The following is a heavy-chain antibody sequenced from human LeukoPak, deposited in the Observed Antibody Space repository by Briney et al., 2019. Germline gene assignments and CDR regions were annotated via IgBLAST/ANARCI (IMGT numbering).Heavy chain of an antibody. V-gene: IGHV5-51*01. CDR3: ARGGPLSDCSGSQTLDCYYYGMDV. CDR2: IYPGDSDT. J-gene: IGHJ6*02. Sequence: GESLKISCKGSGYSFTSYWIGWVRQMPGKGLEWMGIIYPGDSDTRYSPSFQGQVTISADKSISTAYLQWSSLKASDTAMYYYARGGPLSDCSGSQTLDCYYYGMDVWGQGTTVTVSS. CDR1: GYSFTSYW. D-gene: IGHD3-10*02.